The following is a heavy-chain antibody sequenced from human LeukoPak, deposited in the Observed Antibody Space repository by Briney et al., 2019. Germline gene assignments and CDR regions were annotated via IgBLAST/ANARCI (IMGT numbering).Heavy chain of an antibody. CDR2: IGSSSTYT. CDR1: GFTFGSYN. J-gene: IGHJ4*02. Sequence: GGSLRLSCAASGFTFGSYNMNWVRQAPGKGLDWVSSIGSSSTYTYYADSVKGRFTISRDNAKNSLYLQMNNLRAEDTAVYYCARGIGHSSGDYWGQGTLVTVSS. V-gene: IGHV3-21*01. D-gene: IGHD6-25*01. CDR3: ARGIGHSSGDY.